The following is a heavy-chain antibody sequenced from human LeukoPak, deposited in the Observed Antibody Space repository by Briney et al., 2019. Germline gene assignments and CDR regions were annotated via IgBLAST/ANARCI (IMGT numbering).Heavy chain of an antibody. D-gene: IGHD5-12*01. CDR2: IYSGGST. CDR1: GFTVSSNY. V-gene: IGHV3-53*01. J-gene: IGHJ6*03. Sequence: GGPLRLSCAASGFTVSSNYMSWVRQAPGKGLEWVSVIYSGGSTYYADSVKGRFTISRDNSKNTLYLQMNSLRAEDTAVYYCALATIFGAYYYYYYMDVWGKGTTVTVSS. CDR3: ALATIFGAYYYYYYMDV.